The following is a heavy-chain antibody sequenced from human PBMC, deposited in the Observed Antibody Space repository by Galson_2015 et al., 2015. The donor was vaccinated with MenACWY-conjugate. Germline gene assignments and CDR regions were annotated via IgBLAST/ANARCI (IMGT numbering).Heavy chain of an antibody. Sequence: SLRLSCEASGLTFSDYEMNWVRQARGKGLEWLSYISSSGGTIKYEDSVKGRFTISRDKAKNSLFLQMNSVRAEDSAFYYCAREDRRDALDLWGPGTMVTVSS. J-gene: IGHJ3*01. CDR1: GLTFSDYE. V-gene: IGHV3-48*03. CDR3: AREDRRDALDL. CDR2: ISSSGGTI.